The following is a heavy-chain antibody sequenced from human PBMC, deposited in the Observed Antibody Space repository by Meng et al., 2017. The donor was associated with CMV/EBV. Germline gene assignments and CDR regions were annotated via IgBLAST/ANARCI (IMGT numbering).Heavy chain of an antibody. J-gene: IGHJ5*02. Sequence: TVSSYSINVVSKTLGKGLEWVSYISSSSSYIYYADSVKGRFTISRDNAKNSLYLQMNSLRAEDTAVYYCARDLPYYDFWSGYNWFDPWGQGTLVTVSS. V-gene: IGHV3-21*01. CDR3: ARDLPYYDFWSGYNWFDP. CDR2: ISSSSSYI. CDR1: TVSSYS. D-gene: IGHD3-3*01.